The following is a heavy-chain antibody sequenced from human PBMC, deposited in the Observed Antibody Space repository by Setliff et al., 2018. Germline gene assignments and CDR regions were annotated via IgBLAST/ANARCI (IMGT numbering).Heavy chain of an antibody. CDR3: ARLRKSTPHWYFDL. CDR2: IHYSGST. J-gene: IGHJ2*01. Sequence: SETLSLTCSVSGGSISSNYWGWMRQPPGKGLEWIGYIHYSGSTSYNPSLKSRVTILVDTSKKQFSLRLTSVSAADTAVYYCARLRKSTPHWYFDLWGRGTLVTVSS. CDR1: GGSISSNY. V-gene: IGHV4-59*01.